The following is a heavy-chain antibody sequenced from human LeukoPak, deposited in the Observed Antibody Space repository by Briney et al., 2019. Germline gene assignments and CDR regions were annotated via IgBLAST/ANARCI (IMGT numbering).Heavy chain of an antibody. J-gene: IGHJ4*02. Sequence: SETLSLTCTVSGGSISSSSYYWGWIRQPPGKGLEWIGGIYYSGSTYYNPSLKSRVTISVDTSKNQFSLKLSSVTAADRAVYYCARLMGKEYCSSTSCYKDQTDYWGQGTLVTVSS. CDR3: ARLMGKEYCSSTSCYKDQTDY. D-gene: IGHD2-2*02. V-gene: IGHV4-39*01. CDR2: IYYSGST. CDR1: GGSISSSSYY.